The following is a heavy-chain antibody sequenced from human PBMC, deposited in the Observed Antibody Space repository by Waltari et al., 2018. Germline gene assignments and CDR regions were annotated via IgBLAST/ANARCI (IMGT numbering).Heavy chain of an antibody. CDR1: GGSISSGSYY. D-gene: IGHD1-20*01. J-gene: IGHJ4*02. Sequence: QVQLQESGPGLVKPSQTLSLPCTVSGGSISSGSYYWSWIRQPAGKGLEWIGRIYTSGSTNYNPSLKSRVTISVDTSKNQFSLKLSSVTAADTAVYYCARDNNWTFDYWGQGTLVTVSS. CDR2: IYTSGST. V-gene: IGHV4-61*02. CDR3: ARDNNWTFDY.